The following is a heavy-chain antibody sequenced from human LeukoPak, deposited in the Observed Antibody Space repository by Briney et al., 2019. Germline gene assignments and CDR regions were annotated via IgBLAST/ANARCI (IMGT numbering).Heavy chain of an antibody. J-gene: IGHJ4*02. Sequence: GRSLRLSCAASGFTFDDYAMHWVRQAPGKGLEWVSGISWNSGSIGYVGPVKGRFTISRDSAKSSLYLQMNSLRAEDMAVYYCAKGRSYSYTAHPFDYWGQGTLVTVSS. D-gene: IGHD1-26*01. CDR2: ISWNSGSI. V-gene: IGHV3-9*03. CDR3: AKGRSYSYTAHPFDY. CDR1: GFTFDDYA.